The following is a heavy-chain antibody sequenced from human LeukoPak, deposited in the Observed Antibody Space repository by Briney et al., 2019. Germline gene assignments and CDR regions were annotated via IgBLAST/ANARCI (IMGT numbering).Heavy chain of an antibody. Sequence: SETLSLTCTVSGASISSSDRYWGWIRQPAGKGLEWIGRIYTSGSTNYNPSLKSRVTISVDTSKNQFSLKLSSVTAADTAVYYCAITGYYMDVWGKGTTVTISS. D-gene: IGHD1-14*01. CDR1: GASISSSDRY. V-gene: IGHV4-61*02. CDR2: IYTSGST. J-gene: IGHJ6*03. CDR3: AITGYYMDV.